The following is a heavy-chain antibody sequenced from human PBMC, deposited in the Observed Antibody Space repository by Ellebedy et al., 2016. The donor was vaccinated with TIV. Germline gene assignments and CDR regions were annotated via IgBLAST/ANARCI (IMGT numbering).Heavy chain of an antibody. V-gene: IGHV3-30*03. Sequence: GGSLRLSCAASGFTFSSYDMHWVRQAPGKGLEWVAVISYDGSNEYYADSVKGRFTISRDNSKNTLDLQMSSLRAGDTAAYYCARGHYYDSSGYDDAFDIWGQGTMVSVSS. CDR1: GFTFSSYD. J-gene: IGHJ3*02. CDR3: ARGHYYDSSGYDDAFDI. D-gene: IGHD3-22*01. CDR2: ISYDGSNE.